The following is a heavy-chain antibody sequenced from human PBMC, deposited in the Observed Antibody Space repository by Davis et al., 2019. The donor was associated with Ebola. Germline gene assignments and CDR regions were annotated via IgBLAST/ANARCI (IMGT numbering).Heavy chain of an antibody. D-gene: IGHD5-18*01. CDR2: INHSGST. Sequence: SETLSLTCTVSGGSISSSSYYCGWIRQPPGKGLEWIGEINHSGSTNYNPSLKSRVTISVDRSKNQFSLKLSSVTAADTAVYYCARYVDTAMVFDYWGQGTLVTVSS. V-gene: IGHV4-39*07. J-gene: IGHJ4*02. CDR1: GGSISSSSYY. CDR3: ARYVDTAMVFDY.